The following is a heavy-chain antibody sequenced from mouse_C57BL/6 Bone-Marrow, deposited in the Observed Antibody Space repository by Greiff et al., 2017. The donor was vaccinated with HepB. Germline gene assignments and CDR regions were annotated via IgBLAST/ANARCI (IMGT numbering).Heavy chain of an antibody. V-gene: IGHV5-6*01. CDR1: GFTFSSYG. Sequence: EVQLVESGGDLVKPGGSLKLSCAASGFTFSSYGMSWVRQTPDKRLEWVATISSGGSYTYYPDRVKGRFTISRDNAKNTLYLQMSSLKSEDTAMYYSARRGFAYWGQGTLVTVSA. CDR3: ARRGFAY. CDR2: ISSGGSYT. J-gene: IGHJ3*01.